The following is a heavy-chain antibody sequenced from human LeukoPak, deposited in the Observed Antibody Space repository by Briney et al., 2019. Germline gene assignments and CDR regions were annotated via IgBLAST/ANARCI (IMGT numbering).Heavy chain of an antibody. V-gene: IGHV1-24*01. J-gene: IGHJ4*02. CDR2: FDPEDGET. D-gene: IGHD3-10*01. CDR1: GFTFSSYG. CDR3: ATWFGGYFDY. Sequence: GGSLRLSCAASGFTFSSYGMSWVRQAPGKGLEWMGGFDPEDGETIYAQKFQGRVTMTEDTSTDTAYMELSSLRSEDTAVYYCATWFGGYFDYWGQGTLVTVSS.